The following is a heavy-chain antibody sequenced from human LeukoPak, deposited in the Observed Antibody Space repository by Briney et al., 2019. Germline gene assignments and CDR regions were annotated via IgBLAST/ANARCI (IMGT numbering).Heavy chain of an antibody. CDR1: GFIFDDYA. Sequence: GGSLRLSCAASGFIFDDYAMDWVRQAPGKGLEWVSGISWNSGSIGYADSVKGRFTISRDNAKNSLYLQMNSLRAEDTAVYFCAREGLYNYGYVYGYWGQGTLVTVSS. D-gene: IGHD5-18*01. V-gene: IGHV3-9*01. CDR3: AREGLYNYGYVYGY. J-gene: IGHJ4*02. CDR2: ISWNSGSI.